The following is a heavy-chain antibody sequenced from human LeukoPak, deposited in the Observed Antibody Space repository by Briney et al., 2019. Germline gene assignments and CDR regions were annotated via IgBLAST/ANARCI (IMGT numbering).Heavy chain of an antibody. V-gene: IGHV4-39*07. CDR2: IYYSGST. CDR3: ARDRYDPIQNFDY. D-gene: IGHD5-18*01. J-gene: IGHJ4*02. Sequence: SETLSLTCTVSGGSISSSSYYWGWIRQPPGKGLEWIGSIYYSGSTYYNPSLKSRVTISVDTSKNQFSLKLSSVTAADTAVYYCARDRYDPIQNFDYWGQGTLVTVSS. CDR1: GGSISSSSYY.